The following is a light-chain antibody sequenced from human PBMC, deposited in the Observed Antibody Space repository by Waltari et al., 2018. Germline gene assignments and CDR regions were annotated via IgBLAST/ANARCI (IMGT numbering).Light chain of an antibody. J-gene: IGLJ2*01. CDR2: DVS. CDR1: SSDVGGYNY. V-gene: IGLV2-14*03. Sequence: QSALTQPASVSGSPGQSITISCTGTSSDVGGYNYVSWYQQHPGKAPKLMIYDVSNRPSGVSKRFSGSTSGNTASLTISVLQAEDESDYFCSSYTSSSTLVVFGGGTKLTVL. CDR3: SSYTSSSTLVV.